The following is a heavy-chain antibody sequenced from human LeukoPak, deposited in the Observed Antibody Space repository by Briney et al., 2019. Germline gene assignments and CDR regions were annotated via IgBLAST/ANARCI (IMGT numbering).Heavy chain of an antibody. V-gene: IGHV3-48*03. Sequence: GGSLRLSCAASGFTFSSYEMNWVRQAPGKGLEWVSYISSSGSTIYYADSVKGRFTISRDNAKNSLYLQMNSLRAEDTAVYYCAKGPENYDSNGYPTYYFDDWGQGTLVTVSS. J-gene: IGHJ4*02. CDR3: AKGPENYDSNGYPTYYFDD. CDR2: ISSSGSTI. D-gene: IGHD3-22*01. CDR1: GFTFSSYE.